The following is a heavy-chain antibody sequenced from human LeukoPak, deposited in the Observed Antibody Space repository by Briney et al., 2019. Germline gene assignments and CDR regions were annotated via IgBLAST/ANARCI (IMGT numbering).Heavy chain of an antibody. CDR2: ISYDGSNK. Sequence: GGSLRLSCAASGFTFSSYAMHWVRQAPGKGLEWVAVISYDGSNKYYADSVKGRFTISRDTSENTLYLQMSSLRAEDTAVYYCAKAAYSSSRSPNDYWGQGTLVTVSS. J-gene: IGHJ4*02. D-gene: IGHD6-13*01. CDR3: AKAAYSSSRSPNDY. CDR1: GFTFSSYA. V-gene: IGHV3-30-3*01.